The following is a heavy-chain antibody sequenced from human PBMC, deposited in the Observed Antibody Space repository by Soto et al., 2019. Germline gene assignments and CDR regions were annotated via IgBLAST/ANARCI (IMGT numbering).Heavy chain of an antibody. CDR1: GFTFSSYW. Sequence: GSLRLSCEASGFTFSSYWMSWVRQAPGKGLEWVANIKQDGSEKYYVDSVKGRFTISRDNAKNLLYLQMNSLRVEDTAVYYCASLPRGPLSGWYYFDYWGQGTLVTVSS. CDR3: ASLPRGPLSGWYYFDY. D-gene: IGHD6-19*01. CDR2: IKQDGSEK. V-gene: IGHV3-7*05. J-gene: IGHJ4*02.